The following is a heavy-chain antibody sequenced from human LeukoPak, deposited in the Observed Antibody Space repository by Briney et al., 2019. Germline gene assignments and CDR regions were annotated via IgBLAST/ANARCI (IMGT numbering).Heavy chain of an antibody. V-gene: IGHV3-23*01. CDR1: GFTFSSDG. D-gene: IGHD3-10*01. J-gene: IGHJ1*01. Sequence: QPGGSLRLSCAASGFTFSSDGMSWVRQAPGKGLEWVSALSGSGSTTYYADSVKGRFTISRDNSKNTLHLQMNSLRAEDTAVYYCARDTDYYGSGRHGYFDHWGQGTLVTVSS. CDR3: ARDTDYYGSGRHGYFDH. CDR2: LSGSGSTT.